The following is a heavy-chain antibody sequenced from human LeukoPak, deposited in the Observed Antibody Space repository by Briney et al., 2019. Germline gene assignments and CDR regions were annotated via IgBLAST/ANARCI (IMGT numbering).Heavy chain of an antibody. CDR1: GYTFTSYG. Sequence: GASVKVSCKASGYTFTSYGISWVRQAPGQGLEWMGWISAYNGNINYAQKLQGRVTMTTDTSTSTAYMELRSLRSDDTAVYYCARAPYYYGSGSYPDYWGQGTLVTVSS. CDR2: ISAYNGNI. J-gene: IGHJ4*02. V-gene: IGHV1-18*01. CDR3: ARAPYYYGSGSYPDY. D-gene: IGHD3-10*01.